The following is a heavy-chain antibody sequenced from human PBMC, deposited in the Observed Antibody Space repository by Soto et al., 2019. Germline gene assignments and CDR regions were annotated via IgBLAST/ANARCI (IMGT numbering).Heavy chain of an antibody. Sequence: VQLVESGGGVVQPGRSLRLSCTASGFTFSDYAMHWVRQAPGKGLEWVAVVSHDGRNTHYADSVKGRFTISRDSSKNTVSLEMTSLRAEDTAVYSCAKGGRQWLVTSDFNYWGQGALVTVSS. CDR3: AKGGRQWLVTSDFNY. D-gene: IGHD6-19*01. V-gene: IGHV3-30*18. CDR2: VSHDGRNT. CDR1: GFTFSDYA. J-gene: IGHJ4*02.